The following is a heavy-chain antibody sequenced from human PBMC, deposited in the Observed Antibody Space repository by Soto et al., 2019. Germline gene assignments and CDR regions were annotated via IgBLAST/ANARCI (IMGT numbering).Heavy chain of an antibody. V-gene: IGHV3-23*01. Sequence: PGGSLRLSCAASGFTFSSYAMSWVRQAPGKGLEWVSAISGSGGSTYYADSVKGRFTISRDNSKNTLYLQMNSLRAEETAVYYCAKFVGIVVVRLGHYGMDVWGQGTTVTVSS. CDR2: ISGSGGST. CDR1: GFTFSSYA. D-gene: IGHD2-2*01. CDR3: AKFVGIVVVRLGHYGMDV. J-gene: IGHJ6*02.